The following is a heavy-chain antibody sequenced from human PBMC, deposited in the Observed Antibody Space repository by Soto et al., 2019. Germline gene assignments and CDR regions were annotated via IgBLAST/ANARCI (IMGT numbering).Heavy chain of an antibody. Sequence: SETLSLTCTVSGGSISSGGYYWSWIRQHPGKGLEWIGYIYYSGSTYYNPSLKRRVTISVDTSKNQFSLKLSSVTAADTAVYYCARDRRTTVTTIYYYYGMDVWGQGTTVTVSS. CDR2: IYYSGST. D-gene: IGHD4-4*01. CDR3: ARDRRTTVTTIYYYYGMDV. V-gene: IGHV4-31*03. J-gene: IGHJ6*02. CDR1: GGSISSGGYY.